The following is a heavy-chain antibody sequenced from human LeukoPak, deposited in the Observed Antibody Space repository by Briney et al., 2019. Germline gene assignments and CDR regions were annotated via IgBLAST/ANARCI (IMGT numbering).Heavy chain of an antibody. V-gene: IGHV4-34*01. J-gene: IGHJ6*02. CDR1: GGSFTGFS. CDR3: ARGLSRGWPYYYGMDV. Sequence: SETLSLTCAVYGGSFTGFSWSWIRQPPGKGLEWIGEINHRGSATYNPSLKSRVTISVDTSKNQFSLKLSSVTAADTAVYYCARGLSRGWPYYYGMDVWGQGTTVTVSS. CDR2: INHRGSA. D-gene: IGHD6-19*01.